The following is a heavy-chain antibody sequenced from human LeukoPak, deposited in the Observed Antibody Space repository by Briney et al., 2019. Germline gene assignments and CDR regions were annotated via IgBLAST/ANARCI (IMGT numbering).Heavy chain of an antibody. D-gene: IGHD2-2*01. J-gene: IGHJ4*02. CDR3: LGYCSSTSCQDDY. CDR2: IYTSGST. CDR1: GGSISSGSYY. V-gene: IGHV4-61*02. Sequence: SQTLSLTCTVSGGSISSGSYYWSWIRQPAGKGLEWIGRIYTSGSTNYNPSLKSRVTISVDTSKNQFSLKLSSVTAADTAVYYCLGYCSSTSCQDDYWGQGTLVTVSS.